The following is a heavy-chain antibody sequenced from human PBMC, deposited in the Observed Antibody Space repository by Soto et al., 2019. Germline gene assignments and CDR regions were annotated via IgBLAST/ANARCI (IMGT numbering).Heavy chain of an antibody. CDR3: IRASGRYFDWFKGGFDI. CDR2: IRSKAYGGTT. J-gene: IGHJ3*02. D-gene: IGHD3-9*01. Sequence: GGSLRLSCTASGFTFGDYAMSWFRQAPGKGLEWVGFIRSKAYGGTTEYAASVKGRFTISRDDSKSIAYLQMNSLKTEDTAVYYCIRASGRYFDWFKGGFDIWGQGTMVTVSS. CDR1: GFTFGDYA. V-gene: IGHV3-49*03.